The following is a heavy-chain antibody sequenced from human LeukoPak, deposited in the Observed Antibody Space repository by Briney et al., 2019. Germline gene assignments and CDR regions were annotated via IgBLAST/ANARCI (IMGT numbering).Heavy chain of an antibody. CDR3: ASRQVVPAAGGDAFDI. Sequence: SQTLSLTCTVPGGSISSGDYYWSWIRQPPGKGLEWIGYIYYSGSTYYNPSLKSRVTISVDTSKNQFSLKLSSVTAADTAVYYCASRQVVPAAGGDAFDIWGQGTMVTVSS. V-gene: IGHV4-30-4*01. J-gene: IGHJ3*02. CDR1: GGSISSGDYY. CDR2: IYYSGST. D-gene: IGHD2-2*01.